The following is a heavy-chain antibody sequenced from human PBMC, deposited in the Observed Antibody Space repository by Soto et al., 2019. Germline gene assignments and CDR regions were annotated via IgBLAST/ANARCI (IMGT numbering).Heavy chain of an antibody. Sequence: PGGSLRLSCAASGFNVNSDYMNWVRQTPGKGLEWVASIYSGETTYYADSVRGRFTISSDKSKNTLYFQLSSLRIEDTAVYYCTRDGRGLGRLSLFEYWGQGVLVTVSS. CDR1: GFNVNSDY. CDR2: IYSGETT. D-gene: IGHD2-21*02. V-gene: IGHV3-53*01. CDR3: TRDGRGLGRLSLFEY. J-gene: IGHJ4*02.